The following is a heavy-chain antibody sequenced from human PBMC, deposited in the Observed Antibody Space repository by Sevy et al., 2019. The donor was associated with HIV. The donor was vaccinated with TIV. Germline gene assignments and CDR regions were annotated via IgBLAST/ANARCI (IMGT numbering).Heavy chain of an antibody. V-gene: IGHV4-59*13. CDR1: GGSIRSYY. D-gene: IGHD3-10*01. CDR3: AGGGGPRSPPTS. Sequence: SETLSLTCTVSGGSIRSYYWSWIRQPPGKGLEWIGYIYYSGSTNYNPSLKSRVTISADKSKKQFSLKLSSVTAADTAVYYCAGGGGPRSPPTSWGQGTLVTVSS. J-gene: IGHJ4*02. CDR2: IYYSGST.